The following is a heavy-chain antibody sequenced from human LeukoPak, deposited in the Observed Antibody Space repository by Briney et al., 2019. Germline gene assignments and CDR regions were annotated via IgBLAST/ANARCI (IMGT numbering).Heavy chain of an antibody. CDR1: GYTLTELS. CDR3: ARETLRAEPFSFSDY. D-gene: IGHD1-26*01. Sequence: ASVKVSCKVSGYTLTELSMHWMRQAPGKGLEWMGGFDPEDGETIYAQKFQSRVTITADKSTSTAYMELSSLRSEDTAVYYCARETLRAEPFSFSDYWGQGTLVTVSS. J-gene: IGHJ4*02. V-gene: IGHV1-24*01. CDR2: FDPEDGET.